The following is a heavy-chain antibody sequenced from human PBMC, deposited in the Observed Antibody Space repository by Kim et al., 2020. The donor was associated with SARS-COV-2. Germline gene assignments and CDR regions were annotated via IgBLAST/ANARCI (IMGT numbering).Heavy chain of an antibody. CDR1: GYTFTSYG. Sequence: ASVKVSCKASGYTFTSYGISWVRQAPGQGLEWMGWISAYNGNTNYAQKLQGRVTMTTDTSTSTAYMELRSLRSDDTAVYYCARDSGYCSSTSCRGGDWFDPWGQGTLVTVSS. CDR2: ISAYNGNT. CDR3: ARDSGYCSSTSCRGGDWFDP. V-gene: IGHV1-18*01. J-gene: IGHJ5*02. D-gene: IGHD2-2*01.